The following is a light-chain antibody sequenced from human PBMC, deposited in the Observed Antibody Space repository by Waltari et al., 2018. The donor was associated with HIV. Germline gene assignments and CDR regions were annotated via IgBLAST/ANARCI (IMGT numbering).Light chain of an antibody. CDR1: SSDVGSYNY. J-gene: IGLJ2*01. Sequence: QSALTQPASVSGSPGQSITISCTGTSSDVGSYNYVSWYQQYPGKVPKRSIYEVNNRASGVSNRFAGSKSGNTASLTISGLQAEDEADYYCRSYTDSSTVVFGGGTKVTVL. CDR2: EVN. CDR3: RSYTDSSTVV. V-gene: IGLV2-14*01.